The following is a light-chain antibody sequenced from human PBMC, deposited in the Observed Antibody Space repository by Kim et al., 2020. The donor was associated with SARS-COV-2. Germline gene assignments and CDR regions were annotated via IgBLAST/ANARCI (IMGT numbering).Light chain of an antibody. CDR1: NIGSKS. CDR2: YDS. V-gene: IGLV3-21*04. Sequence: APGKTAGITCGGNNIGSKSVQWYQQKPGQAPVLVIYYDSDRPSGIPERFSGSNSGNTATLTISRVEAGDEADYYCQVWDSSSDHVVFGGGTQLTVL. J-gene: IGLJ2*01. CDR3: QVWDSSSDHVV.